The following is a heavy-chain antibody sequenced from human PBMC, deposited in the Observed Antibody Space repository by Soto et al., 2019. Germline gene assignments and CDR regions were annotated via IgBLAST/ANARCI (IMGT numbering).Heavy chain of an antibody. J-gene: IGHJ4*02. CDR3: ARTVAGTDVDY. V-gene: IGHV4-39*01. CDR1: GGSISSSSYY. Sequence: SETLSLTCTVSGGSISSSSYYWGWIRQPPGKGLEWIGSIYYSGSTYYNPSLKSRVTISVDTSKNQFSLKLSSVTAADTAVYYCARTVAGTDVDYWGQGTLVTVSS. D-gene: IGHD6-19*01. CDR2: IYYSGST.